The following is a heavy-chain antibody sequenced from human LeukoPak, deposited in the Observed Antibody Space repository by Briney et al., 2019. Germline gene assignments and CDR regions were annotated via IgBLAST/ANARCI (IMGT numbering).Heavy chain of an antibody. CDR3: ARAGYCSGGSCYLSYFDY. D-gene: IGHD2-15*01. CDR1: GFTFSSYA. V-gene: IGHV3-30*04. Sequence: GGSLRLSCAASGFTFSSYAMHWVRQAPGKGLEGVAVISYDGSNKYYADSVKGRFTISRDNSKNTLYLQMNSLRAEDTAVYYCARAGYCSGGSCYLSYFDYWGQGTLVTVSS. CDR2: ISYDGSNK. J-gene: IGHJ4*02.